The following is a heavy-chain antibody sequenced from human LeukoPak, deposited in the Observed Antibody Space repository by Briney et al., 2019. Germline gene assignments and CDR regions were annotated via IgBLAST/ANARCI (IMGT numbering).Heavy chain of an antibody. D-gene: IGHD2-2*02. CDR2: ISYEGTNK. J-gene: IGHJ3*02. CDR3: ASDPDQLLNPDAFDI. CDR1: GFTFSSYA. Sequence: PGGSLRLSCAASGFTFSSYAMHWGRQAPGKGLEWVAGISYEGTNKYYADSVKGRFTISRDNSKNTLYLQMNSLRAEDTAVYYCASDPDQLLNPDAFDIWGQGTMVTVSS. V-gene: IGHV3-30*14.